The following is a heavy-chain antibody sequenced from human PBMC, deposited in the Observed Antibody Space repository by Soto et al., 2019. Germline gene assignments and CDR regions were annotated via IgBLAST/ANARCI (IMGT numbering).Heavy chain of an antibody. CDR1: GGSISSYY. Sequence: PSETMSLTCTVSGGSISSYYWSWIRQPPGKGLEWIGYIYYSGSTNYNPSLKSRVTISVDTSKNQFSLKLSSVTAADTAVYYCARAKYYYGSGSIFPLDYWGQGTLVTVSS. D-gene: IGHD3-10*01. J-gene: IGHJ4*02. V-gene: IGHV4-59*08. CDR3: ARAKYYYGSGSIFPLDY. CDR2: IYYSGST.